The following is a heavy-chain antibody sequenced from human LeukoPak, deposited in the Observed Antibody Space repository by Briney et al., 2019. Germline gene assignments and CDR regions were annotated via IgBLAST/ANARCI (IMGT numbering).Heavy chain of an antibody. CDR1: GFTFSSYT. CDR2: ISSGSSTI. D-gene: IGHD2-2*01. V-gene: IGHV3-48*04. CDR3: AYISSTTSYGMDV. J-gene: IGHJ6*02. Sequence: GGSLRLSCAVSGFTFSSYTMNWVRQAPGKGLEWVSYISSGSSTIYYADSVKGRLSISRDNAKNSLYLQMNSLTTVDTAVYYCAYISSTTSYGMDVWGQGTTVTVSS.